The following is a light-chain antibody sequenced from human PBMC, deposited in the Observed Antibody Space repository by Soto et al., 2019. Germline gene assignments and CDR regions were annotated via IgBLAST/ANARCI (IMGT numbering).Light chain of an antibody. CDR1: SSDVGSYNL. J-gene: IGLJ1*01. V-gene: IGLV2-23*01. CDR3: CSYAGSSTYV. Sequence: QSVLTQPASVSGSPGQSITIPCTGTSSDVGSYNLVSWYQQHPGKAPKLMIYEGSKRPSGVSNRFSGSESGNTASLTISGLQAEDEADYYCCSYAGSSTYVFGTGTRSPS. CDR2: EGS.